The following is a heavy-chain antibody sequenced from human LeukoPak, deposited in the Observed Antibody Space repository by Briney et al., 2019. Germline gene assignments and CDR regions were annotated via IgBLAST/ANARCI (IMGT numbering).Heavy chain of an antibody. CDR1: GGSISSYY. CDR2: IYYSGST. J-gene: IGHJ3*02. V-gene: IGHV4-59*01. CDR3: AREGTMVRGLAFDI. D-gene: IGHD3-10*01. Sequence: SETLSLTCTVSGGSISSYYWSWIRQPPGKGLKLIGYIYYSGSTNYNPSLKSRVTISVDTSKNQFSLRLNSVTAADTAVYYCAREGTMVRGLAFDIWGQGTMVTVSS.